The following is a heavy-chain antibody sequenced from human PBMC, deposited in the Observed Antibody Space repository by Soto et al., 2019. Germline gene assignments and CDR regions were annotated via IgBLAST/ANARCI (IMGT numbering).Heavy chain of an antibody. D-gene: IGHD2-15*01. CDR2: ISGSGGST. Sequence: EVQLLESGGGLVQPGGSLRLSCAASGFTFSSYAMSWVRQAPGKGLEWVSAISGSGGSTYYADSVKGRFTISRDNSKNTLYLQMNSLRAEDTAVYYCSKTGRDYYYYGMDVCGQGTTVTVSS. CDR1: GFTFSSYA. V-gene: IGHV3-23*01. J-gene: IGHJ6*02. CDR3: SKTGRDYYYYGMDV.